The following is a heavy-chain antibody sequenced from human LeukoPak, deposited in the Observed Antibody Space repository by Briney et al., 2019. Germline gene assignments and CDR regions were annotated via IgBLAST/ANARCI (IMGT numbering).Heavy chain of an antibody. CDR3: ARDSSGRTFDY. Sequence: PGGSLRLSCAASGFTFSSYGMHWVRQAPGKGLEWVAVIWYDGSNKYYADSVKGRFTISRDNSKNTLYLQMNSLRAEDTAVYYCARDSSGRTFDYWGQGTLVTVSS. D-gene: IGHD6-19*01. CDR2: IWYDGSNK. CDR1: GFTFSSYG. V-gene: IGHV3-33*01. J-gene: IGHJ4*02.